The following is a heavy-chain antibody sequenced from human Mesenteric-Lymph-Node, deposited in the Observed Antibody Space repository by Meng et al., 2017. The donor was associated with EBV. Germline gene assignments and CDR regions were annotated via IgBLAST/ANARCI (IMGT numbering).Heavy chain of an antibody. CDR1: GVTFSSYS. J-gene: IGHJ4*02. D-gene: IGHD6-13*01. V-gene: IGHV3-30-3*01. CDR2: IPFNADNK. Sequence: QVQLVESGGGVVQPGMSLRLSCLASGVTFSSYSMHWVRQAPGGRLEWVAVIPFNADNKYYADSVKGRFTISRDNSKKTLYLQMNSLRTEDTAIYYCARLGTSMGFSYSGTWFFEYRGQGVLVTVSS. CDR3: ARLGTSMGFSYSGTWFFEY.